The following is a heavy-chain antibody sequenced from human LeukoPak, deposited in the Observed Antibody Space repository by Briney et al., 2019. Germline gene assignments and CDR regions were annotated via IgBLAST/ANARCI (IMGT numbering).Heavy chain of an antibody. D-gene: IGHD1-26*01. CDR2: IRYDGSNK. CDR1: GFTFSSYG. CDR3: AYSGSYRLLDAFDI. V-gene: IGHV3-30*02. Sequence: GGSLRLSCAASGFTFSSYGMHWVRQAPGKGLEWVGFIRYDGSNKYYADSVKGRFTISRDNSKHTLYLQMNSLRAEDTAVYYCAYSGSYRLLDAFDIWGQGTMVTVSS. J-gene: IGHJ3*02.